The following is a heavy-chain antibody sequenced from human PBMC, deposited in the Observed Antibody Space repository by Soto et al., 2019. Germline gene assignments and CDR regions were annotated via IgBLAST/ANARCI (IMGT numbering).Heavy chain of an antibody. CDR2: VGGGGATT. D-gene: IGHD6-13*01. J-gene: IGHJ4*01. V-gene: IGHV3-23*01. Sequence: GGSLRLSCAASGFTFSTYAMSWVRQAPGKGLEWVSGVGGGGATTYYADSVKGRFTISRDNSKNTLYLQLNSLSAEDSAIYYCARGPRITPATANYFDSWGHGTLVTVSS. CDR3: ARGPRITPATANYFDS. CDR1: GFTFSTYA.